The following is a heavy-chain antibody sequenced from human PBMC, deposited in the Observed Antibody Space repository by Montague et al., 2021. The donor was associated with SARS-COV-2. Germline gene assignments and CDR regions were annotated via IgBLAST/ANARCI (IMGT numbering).Heavy chain of an antibody. V-gene: IGHV4-59*08. Sequence: SGITNYNPSLTSRVTMSVDTSKNQFSLKVNSVTAADTAVYYCARHYSATLPAVYWGKGTLVTVS. J-gene: IGHJ4*02. D-gene: IGHD2-15*01. CDR3: ARHYSATLPAVY. CDR2: SGIT.